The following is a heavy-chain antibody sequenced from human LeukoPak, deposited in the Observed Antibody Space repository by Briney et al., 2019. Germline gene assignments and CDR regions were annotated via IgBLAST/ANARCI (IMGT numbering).Heavy chain of an antibody. CDR2: ISPDSNYK. CDR1: GFTFSTYS. D-gene: IGHD5-12*01. Sequence: PGESLRLSCAASGFTFSTYSMNWLRLAPGRGLEWVSSISPDSNYKYYVDSVKGRFTISRDNAKSSLYLQMNSLRAEDTAVYYCVRGGYRGFDYEYWGQGTLVTVSS. CDR3: VRGGYRGFDYEY. V-gene: IGHV3-21*01. J-gene: IGHJ4*02.